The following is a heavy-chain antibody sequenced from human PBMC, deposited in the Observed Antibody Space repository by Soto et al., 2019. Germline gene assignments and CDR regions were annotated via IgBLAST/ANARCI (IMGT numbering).Heavy chain of an antibody. Sequence: SETLSLSYNASGGSITSSGSAWGWIRQSPGKGLEWIGNINHSGNINYIPSLKSRITISVDTSKNQFSLKLSSVTAADTAVYYCAILRVAARPFDYWGQGILVTVSS. CDR1: GGSITSSGSA. J-gene: IGHJ4*02. CDR2: INHSGNI. V-gene: IGHV4-39*07. D-gene: IGHD6-6*01. CDR3: AILRVAARPFDY.